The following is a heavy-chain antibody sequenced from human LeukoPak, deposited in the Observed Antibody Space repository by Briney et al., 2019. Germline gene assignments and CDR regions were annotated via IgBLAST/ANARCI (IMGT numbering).Heavy chain of an antibody. CDR2: IYTSGST. CDR1: GGPISSYH. CDR3: ARANYYDSSGYYVRAFDI. V-gene: IGHV4-4*09. D-gene: IGHD3-22*01. Sequence: PSETLSLTCTVSGGPISSYHWSWIRQPPGKGLEWIGYIYTSGSTNYNPSLKSRVTISVDTSKSQFSLKLSSVTAADTAVYYCARANYYDSSGYYVRAFDIWGQGTMVTVSS. J-gene: IGHJ3*02.